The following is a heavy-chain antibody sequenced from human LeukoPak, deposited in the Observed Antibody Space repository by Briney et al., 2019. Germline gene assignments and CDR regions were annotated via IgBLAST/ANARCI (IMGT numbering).Heavy chain of an antibody. D-gene: IGHD2-2*01. V-gene: IGHV1-69*13. CDR2: IIPIFGTA. J-gene: IGHJ6*03. CDR1: GGTFSSYA. Sequence: ASVKVSCKASGGTFSSYAISWVRQAPGQGLEWMGGIIPIFGTANYAQKFQGRVTITADESTSTAYMELSSLRSEDTAVYYCARAIKLPGVPAAIHYMDVWGKGTTVTVSS. CDR3: ARAIKLPGVPAAIHYMDV.